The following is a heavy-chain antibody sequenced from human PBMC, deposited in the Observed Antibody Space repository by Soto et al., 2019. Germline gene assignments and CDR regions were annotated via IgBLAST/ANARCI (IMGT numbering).Heavy chain of an antibody. CDR1: GYTFTSYA. D-gene: IGHD1-1*01. Sequence: QVQLVQSGAEVKKPGASVKVSCKASGYTFTSYAMHWVRQAPGQRLEWMGWINAGNGNTKYSQKFQGRVTITRDTSASTAYMELSSLRSEDTAVYYCARGGQPPNGNYYYYYYMDVWGKGTTVTVSS. J-gene: IGHJ6*03. CDR2: INAGNGNT. CDR3: ARGGQPPNGNYYYYYYMDV. V-gene: IGHV1-3*01.